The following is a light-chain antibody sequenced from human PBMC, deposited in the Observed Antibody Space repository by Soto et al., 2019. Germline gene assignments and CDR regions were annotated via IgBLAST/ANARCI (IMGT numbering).Light chain of an antibody. CDR1: QSFLHSNGYNY. CDR3: IQALQTLT. V-gene: IGKV2-28*01. J-gene: IGKJ4*01. Sequence: DFVMTQSPLSLPVTPGEPASISCRSSQSFLHSNGYNYLDWYLQKPGQSPQLLISLGSNRASGVSERFSGSGSGTYFTLKISRVEAEDVGVYYCIQALQTLTFGGGTKVEIK. CDR2: LGS.